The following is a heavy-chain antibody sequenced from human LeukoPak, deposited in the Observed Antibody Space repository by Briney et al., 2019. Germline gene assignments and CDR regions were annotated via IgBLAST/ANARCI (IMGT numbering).Heavy chain of an antibody. CDR1: GFTFSSYG. V-gene: IGHV3-33*01. CDR3: ASGSYDSSGYYSIHY. D-gene: IGHD3-22*01. J-gene: IGHJ4*02. Sequence: GGSLRLSCAASGFTFSSYGMHWVRQAPGKGLEWVAVIWYDGSNKCYADSVKGRFTISRDNSKNTLYLQMNSLRAEDTAVYYCASGSYDSSGYYSIHYWGQGTLVTVSS. CDR2: IWYDGSNK.